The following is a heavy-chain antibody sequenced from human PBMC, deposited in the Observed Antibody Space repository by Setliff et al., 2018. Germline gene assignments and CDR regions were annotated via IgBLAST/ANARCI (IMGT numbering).Heavy chain of an antibody. J-gene: IGHJ6*02. D-gene: IGHD3-3*01. CDR2: INHSGST. Sequence: PSETLSLTCAVYGGPFSSYYWSWIRQPPGKGLEWIGEINHSGSTNYNPSLKSRVTISVDTSKNQFSLKLSSVTAADTAVYYCARGRERDYNFWSGYYTYYYYGMDVWGQGTTVTVSS. CDR3: ARGRERDYNFWSGYYTYYYYGMDV. V-gene: IGHV4-34*01. CDR1: GGPFSSYY.